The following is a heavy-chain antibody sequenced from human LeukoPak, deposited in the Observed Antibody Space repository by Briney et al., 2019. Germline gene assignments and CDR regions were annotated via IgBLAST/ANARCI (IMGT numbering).Heavy chain of an antibody. J-gene: IGHJ3*02. Sequence: SETLSLTCAVYGGSFSGYYWSWIRQPPGKGLEWIGEINHSGSTNYNPSLKSRVTISVDTSKNQFSLKLSSVTAADTAVYYCARDEAGAAAGPAFDIWGQGTMVTVSS. V-gene: IGHV4-34*01. CDR1: GGSFSGYY. CDR2: INHSGST. D-gene: IGHD6-13*01. CDR3: ARDEAGAAAGPAFDI.